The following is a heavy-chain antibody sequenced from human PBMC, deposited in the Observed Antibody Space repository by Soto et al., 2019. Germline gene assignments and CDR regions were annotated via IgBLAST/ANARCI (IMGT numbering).Heavy chain of an antibody. V-gene: IGHV4-34*01. CDR2: INHSGSA. CDR3: ARGGGYYHMDV. D-gene: IGHD1-26*01. J-gene: IGHJ6*03. Sequence: QVQLQQWGAGLLKPSESLSLTCAVYGGSFSDYYWSWIRQPPGKGLEWIGEINHSGSANYNPSLKSRVTISVDTSKNQFSLKLSSVTAADTAVYYCARGGGYYHMDVWGKGTTVTVSS. CDR1: GGSFSDYY.